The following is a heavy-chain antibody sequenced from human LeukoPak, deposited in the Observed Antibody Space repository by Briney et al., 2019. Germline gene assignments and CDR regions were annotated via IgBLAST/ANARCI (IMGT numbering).Heavy chain of an antibody. J-gene: IGHJ4*02. Sequence: GGSLRPSCAASGFTFSDYYMTWIRQAPGEGLEWVSYISGGSSYTNYADSVKGRFTISRDNAKNSLYLQMNSLRAEDTAVYYCASRGDTSGYYYFDYWGQGTLVTVSS. CDR2: ISGGSSYT. V-gene: IGHV3-11*03. D-gene: IGHD3-22*01. CDR3: ASRGDTSGYYYFDY. CDR1: GFTFSDYY.